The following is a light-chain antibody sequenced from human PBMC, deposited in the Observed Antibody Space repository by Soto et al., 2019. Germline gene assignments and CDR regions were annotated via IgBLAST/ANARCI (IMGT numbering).Light chain of an antibody. CDR1: SSDVGIYNY. J-gene: IGLJ1*01. CDR2: SNN. CDR3: AAWDDSLNGYV. V-gene: IGLV2-14*03. Sequence: QSALTQPASVSGSPGQSIAISCTGSSSDVGIYNYVSWYQQHPGKVPKLIIYSNNQRPSGVPDRFSGSKSGTSASLAISGLQSEDEADYYCAAWDDSLNGYVFGTGTKLTVL.